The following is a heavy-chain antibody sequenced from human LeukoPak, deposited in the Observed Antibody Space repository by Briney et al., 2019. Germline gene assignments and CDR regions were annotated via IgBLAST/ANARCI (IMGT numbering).Heavy chain of an antibody. J-gene: IGHJ4*02. V-gene: IGHV3-23*01. CDR1: GFTFNTYA. D-gene: IGHD2-15*01. CDR3: AKWGCSGGSCYPFDY. Sequence: GPLRLSCAASGFTFNTYAMSWVRQAPGKGLEWVSAMSGSGGRTYYADSVKGRFTISRDNSKNTLYLQMNSLRAEDTAVYYCAKWGCSGGSCYPFDYWGQGTLVTVSS. CDR2: MSGSGGRT.